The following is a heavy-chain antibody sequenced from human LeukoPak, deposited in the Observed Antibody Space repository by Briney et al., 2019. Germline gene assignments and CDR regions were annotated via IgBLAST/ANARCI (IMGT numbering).Heavy chain of an antibody. CDR2: IYHSGST. J-gene: IGHJ5*02. D-gene: IGHD6-19*01. V-gene: IGHV4-4*02. CDR3: ARGGTTVDGTFWFDP. CDR1: GGSISSGNW. Sequence: SETLSLTCAVSGGSISSGNWWSWVRQPPGKGLEWIGEIYHSGSTNYNPSLKSRVTISVDKSKNQFSLKLNSVTAADTAVYYCARGGTTVDGTFWFDPWGQGTLVTVSS.